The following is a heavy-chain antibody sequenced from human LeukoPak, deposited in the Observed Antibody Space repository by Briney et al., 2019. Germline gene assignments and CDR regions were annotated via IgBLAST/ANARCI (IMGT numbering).Heavy chain of an antibody. CDR1: GDSVSSNSVA. J-gene: IGHJ4*02. CDR3: ARKVGSYFDY. Sequence: SQTLSLTCAISGDSVSSNSVAWNWIRQSPSRGLEWLGRTYYRSKWYNDYAVSVKSRITISPDTSKNQFSLQLNSVTSEDTAVYYCARKVGSYFDYWGQGTLVTVSS. D-gene: IGHD1-26*01. CDR2: TYYRSKWYN. V-gene: IGHV6-1*01.